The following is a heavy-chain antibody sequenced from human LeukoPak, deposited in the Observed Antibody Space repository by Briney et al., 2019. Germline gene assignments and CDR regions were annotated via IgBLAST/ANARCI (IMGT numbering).Heavy chain of an antibody. V-gene: IGHV3-48*01. J-gene: IGHJ4*02. Sequence: PGGSLRLSCAASGFSFSSYEMNWVRQAPGKGLEWVSYISSSSSTIYYADSVKGRFTISRDNAKNSLYLQMNSLRAEDTAVYYCAREGIDYWGQGTLVTVSS. D-gene: IGHD3-10*01. CDR2: ISSSSSTI. CDR3: AREGIDY. CDR1: GFSFSSYE.